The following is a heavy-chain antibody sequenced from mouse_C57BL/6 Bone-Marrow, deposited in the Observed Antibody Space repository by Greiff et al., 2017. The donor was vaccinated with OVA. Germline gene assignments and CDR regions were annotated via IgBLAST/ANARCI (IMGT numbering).Heavy chain of an antibody. J-gene: IGHJ2*01. D-gene: IGHD1-1*01. CDR1: GYTFTSYW. CDR2: IDPSDSYT. Sequence: QVQLQQPGAELVKPGASVKLSCKASGYTFTSYWMQWVKQRPGQGLEWIGEIDPSDSYTNYNQKFKGKATLTVDTSSSTAYMQLSSLTSEDSAVYYCARSPSPYYYGSSYEDYWGQGTTRTVSS. V-gene: IGHV1-50*01. CDR3: ARSPSPYYYGSSYEDY.